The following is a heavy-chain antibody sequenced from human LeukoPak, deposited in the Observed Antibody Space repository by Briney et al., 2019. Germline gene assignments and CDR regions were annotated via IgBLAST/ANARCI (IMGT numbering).Heavy chain of an antibody. J-gene: IGHJ6*03. CDR1: GGSISSSSYY. CDR3: ARLVRDATTVTTLRARREGYYYYYMDV. V-gene: IGHV4-39*01. D-gene: IGHD4-17*01. CDR2: IYYSGST. Sequence: PSETLSLTCTVSGGSISSSSYYWGWIRQPPGKGLEWIGSIYYSGSTYYNPSLKSRVTISVDTSKNQFSLKLSSVTAADTAVYYCARLVRDATTVTTLRARREGYYYYYMDVWGKGTTVTISS.